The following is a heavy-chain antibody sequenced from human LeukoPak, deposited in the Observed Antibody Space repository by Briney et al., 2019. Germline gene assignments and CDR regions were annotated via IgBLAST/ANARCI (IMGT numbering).Heavy chain of an antibody. CDR1: GFSLSSYS. J-gene: IGHJ4*02. D-gene: IGHD6-19*01. Sequence: PGGSLRLSCAASGFSLSSYSMSWVRQAPGKGLEWVSNIQSDGSVQQYVDSVKGRLTISRDNAKNSLYLQMNSLRAEDTAVYYCARIPRGSGWSFLDFWGQGTLVTVTS. V-gene: IGHV3-7*01. CDR3: ARIPRGSGWSFLDF. CDR2: IQSDGSVQ.